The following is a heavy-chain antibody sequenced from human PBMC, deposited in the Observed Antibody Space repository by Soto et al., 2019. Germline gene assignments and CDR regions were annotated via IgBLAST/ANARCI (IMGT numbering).Heavy chain of an antibody. J-gene: IGHJ5*02. CDR1: GFTFGSYA. CDR3: AKAPPGWYWFEP. CDR2: ISGSATST. V-gene: IGHV3-23*01. D-gene: IGHD6-19*01. Sequence: VQLLESGGGLVQPGGSLRLSCAASGFTFGSYAMTWVLQAPGKGLEWVSGISGSATSTYYAGSVKGRFTVSRDNSRNTLYLQMDSLRAEDTAVDYCAKAPPGWYWFEPWGQGTLVTVSS.